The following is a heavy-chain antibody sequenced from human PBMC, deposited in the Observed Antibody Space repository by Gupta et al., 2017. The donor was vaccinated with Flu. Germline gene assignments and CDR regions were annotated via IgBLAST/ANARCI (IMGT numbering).Heavy chain of an antibody. CDR1: GFTFSNYW. CDR3: ARFHSAGY. V-gene: IGHV3-74*01. CDR2: INTDGSTT. D-gene: IGHD6-13*01. J-gene: IGHJ4*02. Sequence: EVQLVESGGGPVQPGGSLRLSCVVSGFTFSNYWMYWVRQAPGKGLVWVSRINTDGSTTQYADSVKGRFTISRDNAKSTVYLQMNSLRVEDTAVYYCARFHSAGYWGQGTLVTVSS.